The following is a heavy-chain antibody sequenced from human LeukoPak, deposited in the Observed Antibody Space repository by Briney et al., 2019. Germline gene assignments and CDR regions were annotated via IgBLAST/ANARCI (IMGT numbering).Heavy chain of an antibody. CDR1: GFTFSSYA. CDR2: ISYDGSNK. D-gene: IGHD3-22*01. CDR3: ARVVSSGYYRWYFDL. J-gene: IGHJ2*01. Sequence: PGRSLRLSCAASGFTFSSYAMHWVRQAPGKGLEWVAVISYDGSNKYYADSVKGRVTISRDNSKTTLYLQMNSLRAEDTAVYYCARVVSSGYYRWYFDLWGRGTLVTVSS. V-gene: IGHV3-30*14.